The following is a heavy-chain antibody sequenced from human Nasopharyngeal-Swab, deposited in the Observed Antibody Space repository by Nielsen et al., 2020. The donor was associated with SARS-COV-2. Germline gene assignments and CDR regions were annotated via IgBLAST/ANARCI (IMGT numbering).Heavy chain of an antibody. CDR1: GFTFRNYW. CDR3: ASDLSGRDDN. D-gene: IGHD6-19*01. V-gene: IGHV3-74*01. CDR2: SNEDGSIT. Sequence: GGSLRLSCAASGFTFRNYWMHWVRQAPGKGLEWVSRSNEDGSITSYADSVKGRFAISRDNAKNTLSLQMNSLRAKDTAVYFCASDLSGRDDNWGQGTLVTVAA. J-gene: IGHJ4*02.